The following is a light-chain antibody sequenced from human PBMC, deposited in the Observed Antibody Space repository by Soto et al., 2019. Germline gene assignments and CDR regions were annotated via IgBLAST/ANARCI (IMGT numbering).Light chain of an antibody. V-gene: IGKV3-15*01. Sequence: VMRQSPASLCASPGERVALCGRASQNIRSSLAWYQHKPGQAPRLLIFGASTRATGIPPRFSGSGSGTEFTRTICSLQAEDVAVYYCYQYFSTPLTFGGGTKVDIK. J-gene: IGKJ4*01. CDR3: YQYFSTPLT. CDR1: QNIRSS. CDR2: GAS.